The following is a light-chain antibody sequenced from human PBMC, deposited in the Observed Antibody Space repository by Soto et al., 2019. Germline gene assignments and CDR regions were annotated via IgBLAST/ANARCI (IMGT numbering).Light chain of an antibody. CDR1: QSVSSSY. CDR3: QQYGSSPPIT. V-gene: IGKV3-20*01. CDR2: GAS. Sequence: EIVLTHSPGTLSLSPWEIATLSCRASQSVSSSYLAWYQQKPGQAPRLLIYGASSRTAGIPDRFSGSGSGTDFTLTISRLEPEDFAVYYCQQYGSSPPITIGQGTRLEIK. J-gene: IGKJ5*01.